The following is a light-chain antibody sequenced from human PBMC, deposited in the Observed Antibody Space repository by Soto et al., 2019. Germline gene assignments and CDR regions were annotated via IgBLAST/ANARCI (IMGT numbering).Light chain of an antibody. CDR2: DVS. Sequence: QSVLTQPASVSASPGQSIAISCTGTSSDVGGYNYVSLYQQHPGKAPKLMIYDVSNRPSGVSNRFSGSKSGNTASLTISGLQAEDEADYYCSSYTSSTTYVFGTGTKVTVL. CDR3: SSYTSSTTYV. CDR1: SSDVGGYNY. V-gene: IGLV2-14*01. J-gene: IGLJ1*01.